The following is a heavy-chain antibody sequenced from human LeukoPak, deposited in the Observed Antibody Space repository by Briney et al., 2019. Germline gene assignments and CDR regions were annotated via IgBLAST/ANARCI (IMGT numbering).Heavy chain of an antibody. CDR2: FDPEDGET. D-gene: IGHD6-13*01. CDR3: ATRDSSSWYSRRYYFDY. V-gene: IGHV1-24*01. Sequence: ASVKLSCKVSGYTLTELSMHWVRQAPGKGLEWMGGFDPEDGETIYAQKFQGRVTMTEDTSTDTAYMELSSLRSEDTAVYYCATRDSSSWYSRRYYFDYWGQGTLVTASS. J-gene: IGHJ4*02. CDR1: GYTLTELS.